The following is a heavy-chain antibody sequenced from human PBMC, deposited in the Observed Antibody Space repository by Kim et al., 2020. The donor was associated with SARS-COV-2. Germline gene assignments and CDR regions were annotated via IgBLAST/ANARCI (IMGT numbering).Heavy chain of an antibody. CDR1: GFTFSSYD. V-gene: IGHV3-13*04. CDR3: ARGVHMVRGGSHWYFDL. CDR2: IGTAGDT. D-gene: IGHD3-10*01. J-gene: IGHJ2*01. Sequence: GGSLRLSCAASGFTFSSYDMHWVRQATGKGLEWVSAIGTAGDTYYPGSVKGRFTISRENAKNSLYLQMNSLRAGDTAVYYCARGVHMVRGGSHWYFDLWGRGTLVTVSS.